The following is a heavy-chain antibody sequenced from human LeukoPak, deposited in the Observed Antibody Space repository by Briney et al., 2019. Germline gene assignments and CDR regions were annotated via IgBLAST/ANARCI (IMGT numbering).Heavy chain of an antibody. V-gene: IGHV3-23*01. D-gene: IGHD2-8*01. CDR2: IGGGGVDT. CDR3: AKDMIKNNGVFDPFDI. CDR1: GFTFGDFA. Sequence: GGSLRLSCLASGFTFGDFAMNWARQAPGKGLEWVSHIGGGGVDTYYADSVKGRFTISRDNPKSTLYLQLTNLRADDAAVYFCAKDMIKNNGVFDPFDIWGQGTMVTVSS. J-gene: IGHJ3*02.